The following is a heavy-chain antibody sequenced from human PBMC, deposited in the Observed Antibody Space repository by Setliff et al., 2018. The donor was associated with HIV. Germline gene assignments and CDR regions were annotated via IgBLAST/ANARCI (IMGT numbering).Heavy chain of an antibody. CDR3: AGCITGTTHWFDP. V-gene: IGHV4-59*11. CDR2: IYYSGST. CDR1: GGSISSHY. J-gene: IGHJ5*02. D-gene: IGHD1-20*01. Sequence: SETLSLTCTVSGGSISSHYWSWIRQPPGERLEWIGYIYYSGSTNYNPSLKSRVTISVDTSKNQFSLKLSSVTAADTAVYYCAGCITGTTHWFDPWGQGTLVTVSS.